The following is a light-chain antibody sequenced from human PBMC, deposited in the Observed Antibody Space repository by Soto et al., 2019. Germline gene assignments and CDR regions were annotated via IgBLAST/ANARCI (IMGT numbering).Light chain of an antibody. Sequence: SVLTQPAFVSGSPGQSITISCTGTSSDVGGYNYVSWYQQHPGKAPKLMIYEVSNRPSGVSNRFSGSKSGNTASLTISGLQAEDEADYYCSSYTSSSTPDVFGTGTKVTVL. CDR3: SSYTSSSTPDV. CDR2: EVS. V-gene: IGLV2-14*01. CDR1: SSDVGGYNY. J-gene: IGLJ1*01.